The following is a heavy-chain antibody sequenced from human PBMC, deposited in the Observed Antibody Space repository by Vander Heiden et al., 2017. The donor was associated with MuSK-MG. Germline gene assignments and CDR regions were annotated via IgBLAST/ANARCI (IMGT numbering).Heavy chain of an antibody. CDR3: ARGGVGYSSGWYAEYFQH. J-gene: IGHJ1*01. CDR2: IIPIFGTA. V-gene: IGHV1-69*01. CDR1: GGTFSSYA. D-gene: IGHD6-19*01. Sequence: QVQLVQSGAEVKKPGSSVKVSCKASGGTFSSYAISWVRQAPGQGLEWMGGIIPIFGTANYAQKFQGRVTITADESTSTAYMELSSLRSEDTAVYYCARGGVGYSSGWYAEYFQHWGQGTLVTVSS.